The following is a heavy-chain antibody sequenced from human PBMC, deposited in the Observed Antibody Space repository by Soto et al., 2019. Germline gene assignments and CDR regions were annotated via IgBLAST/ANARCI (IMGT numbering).Heavy chain of an antibody. D-gene: IGHD3-10*01. J-gene: IGHJ3*02. CDR3: ARGGLRWVGGSYAFDI. CDR2: IYYSGST. CDR1: GGSISSYY. V-gene: IGHV4-59*01. Sequence: PSETLSLTCTVSGGSISSYYWSWIRQPPGKGLEWIGYIYYSGSTNYNPSLKSRVTISVDTSKNQFSLKLSSVTAADTAVYYCARGGLRWVGGSYAFDIWGQGTMVTVSS.